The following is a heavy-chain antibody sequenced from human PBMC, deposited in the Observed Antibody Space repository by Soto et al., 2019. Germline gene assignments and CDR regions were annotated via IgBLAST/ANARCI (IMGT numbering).Heavy chain of an antibody. Sequence: SGGSLRLSCAASGFTFSSYAMSWVRQAPGKGLEWVSAISGSGGSTYYADSVKGRFTISRDNSKNTLYLQMNSLRAEDTAVYYWAKGGIAFFNWFDLWGQGTRVTVAS. CDR3: AKGGIAFFNWFDL. V-gene: IGHV3-23*01. J-gene: IGHJ5*02. CDR2: ISGSGGST. CDR1: GFTFSSYA. D-gene: IGHD3-3*02.